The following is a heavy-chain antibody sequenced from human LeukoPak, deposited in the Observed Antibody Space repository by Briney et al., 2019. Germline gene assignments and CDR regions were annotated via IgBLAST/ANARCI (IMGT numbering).Heavy chain of an antibody. CDR2: INYSGNT. V-gene: IGHV4-59*01. J-gene: IGHJ4*02. D-gene: IGHD4-17*01. CDR3: AREGRQDYVYFDY. Sequence: SETLSLTCTVSGGSINIYYWSWIRQPPGKGLEWIGYINYSGNTDYNPSLKSRVTISVDTSKNQFSLKVISVTAADTAVYYCAREGRQDYVYFDYWGQGTLVTVSS. CDR1: GGSINIYY.